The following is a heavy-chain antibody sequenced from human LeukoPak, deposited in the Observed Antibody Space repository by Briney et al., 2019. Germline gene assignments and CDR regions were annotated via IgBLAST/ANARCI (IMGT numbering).Heavy chain of an antibody. CDR2: ISAYNGNT. J-gene: IGHJ5*02. V-gene: IGHV1-18*01. Sequence: GASVKVSCKASGYTFTSYGISWVRQAPGQGLEWMGWISAYNGNTNYAQKLQGRVTMTTDTSTSTAYMELRSLRSDDTAVYYCARDPYYYDSSGSGSLDPWGQGTLVTVSS. CDR1: GYTFTSYG. CDR3: ARDPYYYDSSGSGSLDP. D-gene: IGHD3-22*01.